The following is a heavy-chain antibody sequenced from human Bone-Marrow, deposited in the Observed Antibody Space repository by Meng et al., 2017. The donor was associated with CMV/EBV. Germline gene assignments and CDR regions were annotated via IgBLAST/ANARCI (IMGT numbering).Heavy chain of an antibody. CDR2: IIPILGIA. J-gene: IGHJ5*02. CDR3: AKSTVTRFDP. CDR1: GYTFTSYG. V-gene: IGHV1-69*10. Sequence: SVKVSCKASGYTFTSYGISWVRQAPGQGLEWMGGIIPILGIANYAQKFQGRVTITADKSTSTAYMELSSLRSEDTAVYYCAKSTVTRFDPWGQGTLATVSS. D-gene: IGHD4-11*01.